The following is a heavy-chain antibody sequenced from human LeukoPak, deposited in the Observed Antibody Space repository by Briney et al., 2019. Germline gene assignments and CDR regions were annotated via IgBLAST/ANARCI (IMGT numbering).Heavy chain of an antibody. CDR3: AKDYRSGAFDY. CDR2: IWSDGSNQ. V-gene: IGHV3-33*06. Sequence: GGSLRLSCAASGFTLSSYGMHWVRQAPGKGLEWVAIIWSDGSNQYYADSVKGRFTISKDTFKNTVYLQMNSLRAEDTAVYYCAKDYRSGAFDYWGQGTLVTVSS. J-gene: IGHJ4*02. CDR1: GFTLSSYG. D-gene: IGHD3-10*01.